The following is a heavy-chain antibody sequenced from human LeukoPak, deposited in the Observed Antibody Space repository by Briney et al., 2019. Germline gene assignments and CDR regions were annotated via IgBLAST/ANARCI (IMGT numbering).Heavy chain of an antibody. CDR3: ARGSRPVYNLLTGKRYFDY. V-gene: IGHV3-30*02. CDR1: GFTFSSYS. CDR2: IRYDGSNK. D-gene: IGHD3-9*01. J-gene: IGHJ4*02. Sequence: GGSLRLSCAASGFTFSSYSMNWVRQAPGKGLEWVAFIRYDGSNKYYADSVTGRFTMSRDNSKNTLYLQMNSLRSEDTAVYYCARGSRPVYNLLTGKRYFDYWGQGTLLTVSS.